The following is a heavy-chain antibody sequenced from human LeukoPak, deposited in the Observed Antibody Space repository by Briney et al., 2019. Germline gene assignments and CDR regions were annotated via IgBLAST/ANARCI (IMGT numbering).Heavy chain of an antibody. CDR3: AKGVSKNP. J-gene: IGHJ5*02. Sequence: PGGSLRLSCAASGFTFSSYWMSWVRQAPGKGLEWVANIKEDGSEKYHVESVKGRFIISRDNTKNSLYLQMSSLRAEDTAVYYCAKGVSKNPWGQGTLVTVSS. CDR1: GFTFSSYW. V-gene: IGHV3-7*01. CDR2: IKEDGSEK.